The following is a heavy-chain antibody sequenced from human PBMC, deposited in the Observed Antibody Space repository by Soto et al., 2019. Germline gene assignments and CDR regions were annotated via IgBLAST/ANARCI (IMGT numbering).Heavy chain of an antibody. D-gene: IGHD2-15*01. J-gene: IGHJ4*02. CDR3: ARDLRYCSGGSCYNLHFDY. V-gene: IGHV6-1*01. CDR1: GDSVSSNSAA. Sequence: SQTLSLTCAISGDSVSSNSAAWNWIRQSPSRGLEWLGRTYYRSKWYNDYAVSVKSRITINPDTSKNQFSLQLNSVTPEDTAVYYCARDLRYCSGGSCYNLHFDYWGQGTLVTVSS. CDR2: TYYRSKWYN.